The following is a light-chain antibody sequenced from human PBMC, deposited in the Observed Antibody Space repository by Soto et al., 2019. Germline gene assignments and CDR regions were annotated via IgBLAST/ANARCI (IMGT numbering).Light chain of an antibody. Sequence: EIVLTQSPATLAVSPGEIATLSCSASQSVSSYLAWYQQKPGQAPRLLIYDASNRATGIPARFSGSGSGTDFTLTISSLEPEDFAVYYCQKRSNWPLNFGGGTKVDIK. V-gene: IGKV3-11*01. CDR1: QSVSSY. CDR2: DAS. CDR3: QKRSNWPLN. J-gene: IGKJ4*01.